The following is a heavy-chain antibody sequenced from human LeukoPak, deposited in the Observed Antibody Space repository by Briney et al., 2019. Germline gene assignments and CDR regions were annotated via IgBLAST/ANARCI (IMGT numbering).Heavy chain of an antibody. CDR2: FDPEDGET. J-gene: IGHJ3*02. V-gene: IGHV1-24*01. Sequence: ASVKVSCKVSGYTLTELSMHWVRQVPGKGLEWMGGFDPEDGETIYAQKFQGRVTMTRDTSISTAYMELSRLRSDDTAVYYCARGLRQQLVWYHGQDAFDIWGQGTMVTVSS. CDR3: ARGLRQQLVWYHGQDAFDI. CDR1: GYTLTELS. D-gene: IGHD6-13*01.